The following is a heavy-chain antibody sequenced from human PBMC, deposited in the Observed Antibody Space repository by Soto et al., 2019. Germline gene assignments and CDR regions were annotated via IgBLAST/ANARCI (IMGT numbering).Heavy chain of an antibody. CDR3: ARSGLLWVGDPPGGGMDV. CDR2: ISAYNGNT. V-gene: IGHV1-18*01. J-gene: IGHJ6*02. CDR1: GYTFTSYG. Sequence: QVQLVQSGAEVKKPGASVKVSCKASGYTFTSYGISWVRQAPGQGLEWMGWISAYNGNTNYAQKLQGRVTMTTDTHTXKXFMELRSLRSDDTAVYYCARSGLLWVGDPPGGGMDVWGQGTTVTVSS. D-gene: IGHD3-10*01.